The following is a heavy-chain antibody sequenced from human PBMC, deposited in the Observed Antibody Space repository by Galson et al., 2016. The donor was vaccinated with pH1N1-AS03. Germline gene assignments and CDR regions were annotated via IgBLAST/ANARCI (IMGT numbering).Heavy chain of an antibody. Sequence: SLRLSCAGSGFSIRTYWMHWVRQVPGKGLVWVSRINTDGSSTDYADSVKDRFSISRDNANNTLYFQMQRLEAEDTALNYCARGSDDYIWGGYSGDYWSQGTLVTVSS. CDR3: ARGSDDYIWGGYSGDY. V-gene: IGHV3-74*01. CDR2: INTDGSST. CDR1: GFSIRTYW. J-gene: IGHJ4*02. D-gene: IGHD3-16*01.